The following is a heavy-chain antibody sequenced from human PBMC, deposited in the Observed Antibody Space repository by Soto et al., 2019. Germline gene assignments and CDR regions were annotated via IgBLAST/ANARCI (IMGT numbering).Heavy chain of an antibody. CDR3: ARGLWSTVTTRWFDP. V-gene: IGHV4-34*01. Sequence: TLSLTCAVYGGSFSGYYRSWIRQPPGKGLEGSGEINHSGSTNYNPSLKSRVTISVDTSKNQFSLKLSSVTAADTAVYYCARGLWSTVTTRWFDPWGQGTLVTVSS. CDR1: GGSFSGYY. CDR2: INHSGST. D-gene: IGHD4-17*01. J-gene: IGHJ5*02.